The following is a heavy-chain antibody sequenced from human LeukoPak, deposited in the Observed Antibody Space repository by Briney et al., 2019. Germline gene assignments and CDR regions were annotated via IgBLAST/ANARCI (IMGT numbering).Heavy chain of an antibody. J-gene: IGHJ4*02. Sequence: PGGSLRLSCAASGFTFSSYWMHWVRQAPGKGLVWVSRINSDGSSTSYADSVKGRFTISRDNAKNTLYLQMNSLRAEDTAVYYCAKGTNTKSTVDYWGQGTLVTVSS. CDR2: INSDGSST. V-gene: IGHV3-74*01. D-gene: IGHD2-2*01. CDR3: AKGTNTKSTVDY. CDR1: GFTFSSYW.